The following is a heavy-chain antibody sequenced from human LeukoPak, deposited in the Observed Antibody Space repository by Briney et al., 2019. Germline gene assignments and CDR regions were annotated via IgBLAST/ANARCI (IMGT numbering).Heavy chain of an antibody. Sequence: GGSLRLSCAASGFTFSNYAMSWVRQAPGKGLEWVSSISGSNGNTYYADFVKGRFTISRDNSKNTLYLQMNSLRAEDTAVYYCAKLWAAGTIYWGQGTLVTVSS. CDR3: AKLWAAGTIY. CDR1: GFTFSNYA. CDR2: ISGSNGNT. J-gene: IGHJ4*02. D-gene: IGHD6-13*01. V-gene: IGHV3-23*01.